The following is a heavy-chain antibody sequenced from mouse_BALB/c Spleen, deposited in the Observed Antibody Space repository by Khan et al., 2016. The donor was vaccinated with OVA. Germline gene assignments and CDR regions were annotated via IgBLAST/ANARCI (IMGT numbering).Heavy chain of an antibody. Sequence: DLVMPGAAVTLSCKASGYTFTSYWINWIKQRPGQGLEWIGRIAPGSGSTSSNDMFKGKATLTVDASSSTAYIQLSSLSSEDSAVYVCARSNYYGSGLYAMDYWGQGTSVTVSS. CDR3: ARSNYYGSGLYAMDY. CDR2: IAPGSGST. CDR1: GYTFTSYW. D-gene: IGHD1-1*01. V-gene: IGHV1S41*01. J-gene: IGHJ4*01.